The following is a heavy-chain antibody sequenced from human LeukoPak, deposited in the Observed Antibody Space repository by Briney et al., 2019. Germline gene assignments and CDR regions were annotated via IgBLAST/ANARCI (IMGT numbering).Heavy chain of an antibody. Sequence: PSQTLSLTCTVSGGSISIGSYYWNWIRQPAGKGLEWIGRIYASGSTNYNPSLKSRVTMSVDKSKNQFSLKLNSVTAADTAVYYCARGRSGSHLGDYWGQGTLVTVSS. V-gene: IGHV4-61*02. CDR2: IYASGST. CDR3: ARGRSGSHLGDY. D-gene: IGHD1-26*01. J-gene: IGHJ4*02. CDR1: GGSISIGSYY.